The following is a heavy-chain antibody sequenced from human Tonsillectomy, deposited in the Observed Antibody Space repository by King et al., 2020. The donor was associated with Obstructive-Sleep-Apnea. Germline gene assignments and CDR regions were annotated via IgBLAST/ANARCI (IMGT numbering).Heavy chain of an antibody. CDR2: IYPGDSDT. Sequence: DVQLVESGAEVKKPGESLKISCKGSGYSFTSYWIGWVRQMPGKGLEWMGIIYPGDSDTRYSPSFQGQVTISADKSISTAYLQWSSLKASDTAMYYCASLGYCSGGSCYDAFDIWGQGKMVTVSS. V-gene: IGHV5-51*01. CDR3: ASLGYCSGGSCYDAFDI. J-gene: IGHJ3*02. D-gene: IGHD2-15*01. CDR1: GYSFTSYW.